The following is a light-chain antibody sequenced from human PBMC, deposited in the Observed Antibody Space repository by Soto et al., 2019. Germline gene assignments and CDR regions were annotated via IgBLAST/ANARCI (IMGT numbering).Light chain of an antibody. Sequence: QSALPQPASVSGSPGQSITISCTGTSSDIGSYDYVSWYQQHPGKAPKLMIFDVSNRPSGISTRFSGSKSGNTASLTISGLQAEDEADYYCSSYTRSTTLVFGTGTKLPVL. CDR1: SSDIGSYDY. V-gene: IGLV2-14*01. CDR2: DVS. J-gene: IGLJ1*01. CDR3: SSYTRSTTLV.